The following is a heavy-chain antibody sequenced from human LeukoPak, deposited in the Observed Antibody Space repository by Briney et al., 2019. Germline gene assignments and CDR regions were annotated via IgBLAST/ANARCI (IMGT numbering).Heavy chain of an antibody. Sequence: GGSLRLSCAASGFTFNSYGMHWVRQAPGKGLEWVAVIWYDGSDKYYADSVKGRFTISRDNSKNTLYLQMNSLRAEDTAVYYCARDINWGVRGDYWGQGTLVTVSS. J-gene: IGHJ4*02. V-gene: IGHV3-33*01. CDR1: GFTFNSYG. CDR2: IWYDGSDK. CDR3: ARDINWGVRGDY. D-gene: IGHD3-10*01.